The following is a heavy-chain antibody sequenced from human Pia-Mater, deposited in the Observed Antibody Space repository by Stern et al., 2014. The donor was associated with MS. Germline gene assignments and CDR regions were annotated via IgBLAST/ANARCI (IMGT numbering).Heavy chain of an antibody. D-gene: IGHD5-24*01. CDR1: GGSLSSAGYY. Sequence: QLQLQESGPGLVKPSQTLTLTCAVTGGSLSSAGYYWSWIRQSPGKALEWLGYIHYSGTTYYNPSLKSRVTISVDTSKNQFSLKLRSVTAADTAVYYCSRDADGYSLVFGYWGRGTLVTVSS. CDR3: SRDADGYSLVFGY. CDR2: IHYSGTT. V-gene: IGHV4-30-4*08. J-gene: IGHJ4*02.